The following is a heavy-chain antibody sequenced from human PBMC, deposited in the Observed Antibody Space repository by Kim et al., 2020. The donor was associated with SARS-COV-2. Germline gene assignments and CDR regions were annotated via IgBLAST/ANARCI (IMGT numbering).Heavy chain of an antibody. CDR3: ARGPPYTESYWDAFDI. CDR2: IRSKANSYAT. J-gene: IGHJ3*02. V-gene: IGHV3-73*01. Sequence: GGSLRLSCAASRFTLSDSAMHWVRQASGKGLEWVGRIRSKANSYATTYAASVKGRFTISRDDSKNTAYLQMNSLKTEDTAVYYCARGPPYTESYWDAFDIWGQGTKVTVSS. CDR1: RFTLSDSA. D-gene: IGHD1-26*01.